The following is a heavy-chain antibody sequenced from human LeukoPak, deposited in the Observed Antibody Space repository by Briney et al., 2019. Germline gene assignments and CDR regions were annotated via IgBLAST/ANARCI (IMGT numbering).Heavy chain of an antibody. V-gene: IGHV3-74*01. CDR1: GFIFSNYW. D-gene: IGHD3-10*01. J-gene: IGHJ4*02. Sequence: QLGGSLRLSCTASGFIFSNYWMLWFRQAPGKGPVFVSRIGDDGGSTKYADSVNGRFTISRDNAKNTLYLQLDSLRVEDTAMYYCVRDSTFGVDYWGQGTLVTVSS. CDR2: IGDDGGST. CDR3: VRDSTFGVDY.